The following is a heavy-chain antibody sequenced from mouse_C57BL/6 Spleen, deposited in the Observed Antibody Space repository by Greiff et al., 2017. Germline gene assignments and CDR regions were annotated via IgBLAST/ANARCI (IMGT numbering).Heavy chain of an antibody. J-gene: IGHJ3*01. V-gene: IGHV1-19*01. CDR2: INPYNGGT. Sequence: VQLQQSGPVLVKPGASVKMSCKASGYTFTDYYMNWVKQSHGKSLEWIGVINPYNGGTSYNQKFKGKATLTVDKSASTAYMELNSLTSEDSAVYYCARGANWDGWFAYWGQGTLVTVSA. CDR3: ARGANWDGWFAY. CDR1: GYTFTDYY. D-gene: IGHD4-1*02.